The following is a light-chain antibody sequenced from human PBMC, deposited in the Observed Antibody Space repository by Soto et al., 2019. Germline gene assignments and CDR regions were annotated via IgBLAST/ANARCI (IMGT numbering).Light chain of an antibody. J-gene: IGLJ2*01. CDR1: TIGSKR. CDR2: YDS. V-gene: IGLV3-21*04. Sequence: SYELTQPPPWQGAHEKTPSITCGGKTIGSKRVHGYQQKPGQAPVLVIYYDSDRPSGIPERFPGSNSGNTATLTISRVEAGDEADYYCQVWDSSSDHPVFGGGTKLTVL. CDR3: QVWDSSSDHPV.